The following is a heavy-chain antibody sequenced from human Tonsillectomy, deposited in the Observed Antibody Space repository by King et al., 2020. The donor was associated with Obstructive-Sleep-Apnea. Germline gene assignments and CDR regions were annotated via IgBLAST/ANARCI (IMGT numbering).Heavy chain of an antibody. CDR1: GYTFTGYY. V-gene: IGHV1-2*04. CDR2: INPNSGGT. CDR3: AREGDYGDYARPFDY. D-gene: IGHD4-17*01. J-gene: IGHJ4*02. Sequence: QLVQSGAEVKKPGASVKVSCKASGYTFTGYYMHWVRQAPGQGLEWMGWINPNSGGTNYAQKFQGWVTMTRDTSISTAYMELSRLRSDDTAVYYCAREGDYGDYARPFDYWGQGTLVTVSS.